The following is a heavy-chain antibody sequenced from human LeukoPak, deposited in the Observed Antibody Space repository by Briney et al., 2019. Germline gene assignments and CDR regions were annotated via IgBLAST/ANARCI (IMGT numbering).Heavy chain of an antibody. Sequence: GGSLRLSCAACGFTFSSYAMSWVRQAPGKGLEWVSGISGSGGNTYYADSVKGRFTISRDNSKNTQYLQMNSLRAEDTAVYYCAKEDGRFSTWGALDIWGQGTLVTVSS. J-gene: IGHJ3*02. D-gene: IGHD1-26*01. V-gene: IGHV3-23*01. CDR2: ISGSGGNT. CDR3: AKEDGRFSTWGALDI. CDR1: GFTFSSYA.